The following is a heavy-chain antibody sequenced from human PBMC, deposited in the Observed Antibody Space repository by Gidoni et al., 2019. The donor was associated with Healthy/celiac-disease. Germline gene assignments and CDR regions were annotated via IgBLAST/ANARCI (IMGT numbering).Heavy chain of an antibody. Sequence: QVQLVQSGAEVKKPGASVTVSCKASGYTFTSYAMHWVRKATGQRLEWMGWINAGNGNTKYSQKFQGRVTITRDTSASTAYMELSSLRSEDTAVYYCARGSIAAAGDPPDYWGQGTLVTVSS. CDR2: INAGNGNT. CDR3: ARGSIAAAGDPPDY. J-gene: IGHJ4*02. V-gene: IGHV1-3*01. CDR1: GYTFTSYA. D-gene: IGHD6-13*01.